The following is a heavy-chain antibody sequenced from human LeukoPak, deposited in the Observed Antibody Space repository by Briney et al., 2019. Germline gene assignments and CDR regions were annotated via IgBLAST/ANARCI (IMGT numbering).Heavy chain of an antibody. CDR3: ARYCSSTSCYRAENDY. CDR1: GGSISSGDYY. J-gene: IGHJ4*02. D-gene: IGHD2-2*01. CDR2: IYYSGST. V-gene: IGHV4-30-4*08. Sequence: SETLSLTCTVSGGSISSGDYYWSWIRQPPGKGLEWIGYIYYSGSTYYNPSLKSRVTISVDTSKNQFSLKLSSVTAADTAVYYCARYCSSTSCYRAENDYWGQGTLVTVSS.